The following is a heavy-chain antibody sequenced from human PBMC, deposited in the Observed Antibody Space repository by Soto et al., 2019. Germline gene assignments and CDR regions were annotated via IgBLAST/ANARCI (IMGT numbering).Heavy chain of an antibody. CDR3: ARDSESDYGDYWPRKAFDI. CDR1: GYTFTSYG. Sequence: QVQLVQSGAEVKKPGASVKVSCKASGYTFTSYGITWVRQAPGQGLEWMGWISAYNGNTNYAQKLQGRVTMTTDTTTSTAYMELRSLRSDDTAVYYCARDSESDYGDYWPRKAFDIWGQGTMVTVSS. J-gene: IGHJ3*02. CDR2: ISAYNGNT. D-gene: IGHD4-17*01. V-gene: IGHV1-18*01.